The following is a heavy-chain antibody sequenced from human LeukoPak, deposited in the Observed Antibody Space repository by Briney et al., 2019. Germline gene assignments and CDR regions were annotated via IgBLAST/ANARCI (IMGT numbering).Heavy chain of an antibody. V-gene: IGHV3-23*01. J-gene: IGHJ3*02. CDR2: ISGSGGST. Sequence: PGGSLRLSCAASGFTFSTYAMTWVRQAPGKGLEWVSAISGSGGSTYYADSVKGRFTISRDNSKNTLYLKMNSLRAEDTALYYCAKGDTAMVYDAFDIWGQGTMVTVSS. CDR3: AKGDTAMVYDAFDI. D-gene: IGHD5-18*01. CDR1: GFTFSTYA.